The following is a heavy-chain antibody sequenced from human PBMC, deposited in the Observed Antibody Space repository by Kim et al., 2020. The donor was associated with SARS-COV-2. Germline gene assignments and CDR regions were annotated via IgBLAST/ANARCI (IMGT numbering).Heavy chain of an antibody. J-gene: IGHJ6*02. CDR1: GFTFSSYW. Sequence: GGSLRLSCAASGFTFSSYWMSWVRQAPGKGLEWVANIKQDGSEKYYVDSVKGRFTISRDNAKNSLYLQMNSLRAEDTAVYYCARDGGPWWLRFRDYYGMDVWGQGTTVTVSS. CDR3: ARDGGPWWLRFRDYYGMDV. V-gene: IGHV3-7*01. CDR2: IKQDGSEK. D-gene: IGHD5-12*01.